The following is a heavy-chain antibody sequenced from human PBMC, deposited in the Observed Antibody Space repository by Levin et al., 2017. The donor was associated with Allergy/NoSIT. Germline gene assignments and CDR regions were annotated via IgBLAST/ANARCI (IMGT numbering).Heavy chain of an antibody. CDR3: TTDWPFGSGSYYSNA. CDR1: ESTFNTAW. J-gene: IGHJ5*02. Sequence: GGSLRLSCVASESTFNTAWMSWVRQAPGKGLEWIGGIKSKTDGGTTDYAAPVKGRFIISRDDSKTTLYLQLNSLKTEDTAVYYCTTDWPFGSGSYYSNAWGQGTLVTVSS. V-gene: IGHV3-15*01. D-gene: IGHD3-10*01. CDR2: IKSKTDGGTT.